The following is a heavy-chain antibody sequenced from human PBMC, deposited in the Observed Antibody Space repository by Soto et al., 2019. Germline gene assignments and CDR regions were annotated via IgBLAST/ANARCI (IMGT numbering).Heavy chain of an antibody. CDR2: MNPISEMSKT. D-gene: IGHD3-3*01. CDR1: GYTFTSHD. V-gene: IGHV1-8*01. Sequence: QVQLVQSGAEVKKPGASVKVSCKASGYTFTSHDIIWVRQAAGQGLEYMGWMNPISEMSKTTYLPKFRDRVIMARDMSLETAYLELSDLRSDDTAVYYCARGGTAYYDFWSNPRGDWLDLWGQGTLVTVSS. J-gene: IGHJ5*02. CDR3: ARGGTAYYDFWSNPRGDWLDL.